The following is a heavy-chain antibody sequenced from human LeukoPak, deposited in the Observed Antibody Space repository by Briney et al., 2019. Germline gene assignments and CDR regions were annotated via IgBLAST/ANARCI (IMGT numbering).Heavy chain of an antibody. Sequence: PSETLSLTCAVYGGSFSGYYWSWIRQPPGKGLEWIGSIYYSGSTYYNPSLKSRVTISVDTSKNQFSLRLSSVTAADTAVYFCARDGLSFHSSGEIDYWGQGTLVTVSS. D-gene: IGHD3-10*01. CDR1: GGSFSGYY. CDR2: IYYSGST. CDR3: ARDGLSFHSSGEIDY. J-gene: IGHJ4*02. V-gene: IGHV4-34*01.